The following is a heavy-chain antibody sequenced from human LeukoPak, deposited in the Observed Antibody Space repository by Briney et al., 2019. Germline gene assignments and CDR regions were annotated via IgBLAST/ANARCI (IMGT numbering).Heavy chain of an antibody. V-gene: IGHV3-74*01. CDR1: GFAFSTYW. CDR2: INSDGSST. Sequence: GGSLRLSCTASGFAFSTYWMHWVRHAPGKGLVWVSRINSDGSSTTYADSVKGRFTISRDNAKDTVYLQMNNLRAEDTAVYYCAREKAYGMDLWGQGTTVTVSS. CDR3: AREKAYGMDL. J-gene: IGHJ6*02.